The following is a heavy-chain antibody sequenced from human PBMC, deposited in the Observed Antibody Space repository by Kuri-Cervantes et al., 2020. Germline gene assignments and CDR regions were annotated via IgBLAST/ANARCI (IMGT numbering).Heavy chain of an antibody. CDR2: IYHSGST. V-gene: IGHV4-59*05. Sequence: GSLRLSCTVSGGSISSYYWSWIRQPAGKGLEWIGRIYHSGSTYYNPSLKSRVTISVDTSKNQFSLQLNSVTPEDTAVYYCASQTSGWYWFDPWGQGTLVTVSS. CDR1: GGSISSYY. CDR3: ASQTSGWYWFDP. D-gene: IGHD6-19*01. J-gene: IGHJ5*02.